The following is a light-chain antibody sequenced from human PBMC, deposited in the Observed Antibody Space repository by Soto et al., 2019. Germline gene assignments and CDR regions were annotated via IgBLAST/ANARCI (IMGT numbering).Light chain of an antibody. V-gene: IGKV1-17*01. CDR1: QSIRND. J-gene: IGKJ4*01. CDR3: LHQNSYLALS. Sequence: DIQMTQSPSSLSASVGDRVTITCRASQSIRNDLGWYQQKSGKAPKRLIYAASTLQTGVPSRFSGSGSGREFTLTISSLQPEDFATYYCLHQNSYLALSFGGGTKV. CDR2: AAS.